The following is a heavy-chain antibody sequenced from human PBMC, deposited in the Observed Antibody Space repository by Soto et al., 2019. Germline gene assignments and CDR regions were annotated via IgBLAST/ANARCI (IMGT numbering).Heavy chain of an antibody. V-gene: IGHV3-48*02. CDR2: ITDSSDTV. CDR3: ARDFGHGYYLDY. J-gene: IGHJ4*02. D-gene: IGHD3-3*01. Sequence: PGGSLRLSCVASGFSFSNYSMNWVRQAPGKGLEWVSYITDSSDTVHYADSVRGRFTISRDNAESSLYLQMNSLRDEDTAVYFCARDFGHGYYLDYWGRGTLVTVSS. CDR1: GFSFSNYS.